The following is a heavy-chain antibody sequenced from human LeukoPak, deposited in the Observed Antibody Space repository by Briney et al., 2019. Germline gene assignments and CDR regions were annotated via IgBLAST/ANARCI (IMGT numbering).Heavy chain of an antibody. D-gene: IGHD5-18*01. Sequence: PSETLSLTCAVYGGSFSGYYWSGIRQPPGKGLEWIGEINHSGSTNYNPSLKSRVTISVDTSKNQFSLKLSSVTAADTAVYYCARAPWIQLWSNYYYYYMDVWGKGTTVTVSS. V-gene: IGHV4-34*01. CDR1: GGSFSGYY. CDR3: ARAPWIQLWSNYYYYYMDV. J-gene: IGHJ6*03. CDR2: INHSGST.